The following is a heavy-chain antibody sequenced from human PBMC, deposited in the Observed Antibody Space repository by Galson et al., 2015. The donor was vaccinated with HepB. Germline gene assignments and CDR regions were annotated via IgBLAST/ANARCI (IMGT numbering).Heavy chain of an antibody. Sequence: ETLSLTCTVSGGSISSRSYYWGWIRQPPGRGLEWIGSIYYSGTTHYNPSLKSRVSISADTSKTQFSLRLSSVTAGDTAVYFCARWAAISVQYYFDYWGQGTLVTVSS. CDR2: IYYSGTT. V-gene: IGHV4-39*01. J-gene: IGHJ4*02. CDR1: GGSISSRSYY. D-gene: IGHD1-1*01. CDR3: ARWAAISVQYYFDY.